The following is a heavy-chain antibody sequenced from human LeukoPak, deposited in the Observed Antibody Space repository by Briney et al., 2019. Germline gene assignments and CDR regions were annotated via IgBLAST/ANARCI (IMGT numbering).Heavy chain of an antibody. Sequence: PSETLSLTCTVSGVSISIYYWSWIRQPPGKGLEWIGYIYYSGSTSYNPSLKNRVTISVDTSKNQFSLKLSSVTAADTAVYYCARVDSSGHYYLDYWGQGTLVTVSS. CDR1: GVSISIYY. CDR3: ARVDSSGHYYLDY. V-gene: IGHV4-59*01. CDR2: IYYSGST. D-gene: IGHD3-22*01. J-gene: IGHJ4*02.